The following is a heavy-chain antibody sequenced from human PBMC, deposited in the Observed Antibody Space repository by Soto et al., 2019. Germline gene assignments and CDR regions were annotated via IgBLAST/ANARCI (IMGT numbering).Heavy chain of an antibody. V-gene: IGHV3-7*01. CDR2: IKQDGSEK. CDR1: GFTFSSYW. CDR3: ARGLDDSSGEGDN. Sequence: GGSLRLSCAASGFTFSSYWMSWVRQAPGKGLEWVANIKQDGSEKYYVDSVKGRFTISRDNAKNSLYLQMNSLRAEDTAVYYCARGLDDSSGEGDNWGQGTLVTVSS. D-gene: IGHD3-22*01. J-gene: IGHJ4*02.